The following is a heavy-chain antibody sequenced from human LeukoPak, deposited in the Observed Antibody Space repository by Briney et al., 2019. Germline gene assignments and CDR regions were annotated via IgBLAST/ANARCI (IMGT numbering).Heavy chain of an antibody. CDR2: IYSGGST. CDR1: GFTVSSNY. CDR3: ARDSVVDTSDDAFDI. V-gene: IGHV3-66*02. Sequence: GGSLRLSCAASGFTVSSNYMSWVRQAPGKGLEWVSVIYSGGSTYYADSVKGRFTISRDNSKNTLYLQMNSLRAEDTAVYYCARDSVVDTSDDAFDIWGQGTMVTASS. D-gene: IGHD2-15*01. J-gene: IGHJ3*02.